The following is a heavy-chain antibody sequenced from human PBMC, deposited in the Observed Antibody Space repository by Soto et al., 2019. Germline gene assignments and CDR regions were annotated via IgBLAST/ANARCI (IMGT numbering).Heavy chain of an antibody. CDR1: DCSLSGYY. CDR2: IYSTGND. V-gene: IGHV4-4*07. Sequence: QLHLQESGPGLVKPSETLSLRCTVPDCSLSGYYWSWVRQPGGKGLEWIGRIYSTGNDNYQPSLKNRVTMSVDTSKNRFSLDLTAVTAAATAMYYCVRGDVVDLWGRGIEVTVYS. D-gene: IGHD3-10*01. CDR3: VRGDVVDL. J-gene: IGHJ3*01.